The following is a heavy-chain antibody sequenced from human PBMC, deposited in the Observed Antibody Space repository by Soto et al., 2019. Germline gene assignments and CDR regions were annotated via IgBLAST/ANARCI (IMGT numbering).Heavy chain of an antibody. J-gene: IGHJ4*02. D-gene: IGHD6-19*01. CDR3: AHSVVAGLGYYFDY. CDR1: GFSLSSTRVA. V-gene: IGHV2-5*02. CDR2: IYWDDDK. Sequence: QITLKESGPTLVKPTQTLTLTCTFSGFSLSSTRVAVGWIRQPPGKALEWLALIYWDDDKRYSPFLKSRLTIPKDTSKNQVVLTMTNMDPVDTATYYCAHSVVAGLGYYFDYWGQGTPVTVSS.